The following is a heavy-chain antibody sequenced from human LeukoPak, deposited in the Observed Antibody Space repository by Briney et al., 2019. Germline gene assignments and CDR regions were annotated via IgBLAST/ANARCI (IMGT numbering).Heavy chain of an antibody. CDR1: GFTFSSYG. J-gene: IGHJ4*02. V-gene: IGHV3-33*06. Sequence: PGGSLRLSYAASGFTFSSYGMHWVRQAPGKGLEWVAVIWYDGSNKYYADSVKGRFTISRDNSKNTLYLQMNSLRAEDTAVYYCAKDRYCSGGSCYYFDYWGQGTLVTVSS. CDR2: IWYDGSNK. CDR3: AKDRYCSGGSCYYFDY. D-gene: IGHD2-15*01.